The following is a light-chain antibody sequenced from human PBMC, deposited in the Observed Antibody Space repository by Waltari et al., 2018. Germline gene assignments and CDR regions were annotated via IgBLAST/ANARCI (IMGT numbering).Light chain of an antibody. CDR3: SSYAGSNNFV. J-gene: IGLJ1*01. V-gene: IGLV2-8*01. Sequence: QSALTQPPSASGSPGQSVTISCTGTSSDVGGYNYVSWYQQHPGKAPKFRIGEFTKRPPGVPDRFSGSKAGNPASLTVSWLQAEDEADYYCSSYAGSNNFVFGTGTKVTVL. CDR2: EFT. CDR1: SSDVGGYNY.